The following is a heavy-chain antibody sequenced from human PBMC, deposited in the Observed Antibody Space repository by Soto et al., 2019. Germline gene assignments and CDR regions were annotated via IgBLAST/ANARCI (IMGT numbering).Heavy chain of an antibody. CDR3: ARVSPGIVPAAISDYYYMDV. CDR2: TNPSGGST. D-gene: IGHD2-2*02. J-gene: IGHJ6*03. Sequence: ASVKVSCKASGYTFTSYYMHWVRQAPGQGLEWMGITNPSGGSTSYAQKFQGRVTMTRDTSTSTVYMELSSLRSEDTAVYYCARVSPGIVPAAISDYYYMDVWGKGTTVTVSS. CDR1: GYTFTSYY. V-gene: IGHV1-46*03.